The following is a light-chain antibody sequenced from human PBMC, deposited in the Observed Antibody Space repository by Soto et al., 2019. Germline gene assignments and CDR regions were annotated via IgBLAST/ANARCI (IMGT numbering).Light chain of an antibody. Sequence: DIQMTQSPSSLSASVGDRVSITCRASQSISTYLSWYQQKPGKAPKVLIYATSTLQSGVPSRFSGSGSGIDFTLTISALQPDDFAIYDCQQSYSSPRTFGQGTKVEVK. V-gene: IGKV1-39*01. CDR3: QQSYSSPRT. CDR2: ATS. J-gene: IGKJ1*01. CDR1: QSISTY.